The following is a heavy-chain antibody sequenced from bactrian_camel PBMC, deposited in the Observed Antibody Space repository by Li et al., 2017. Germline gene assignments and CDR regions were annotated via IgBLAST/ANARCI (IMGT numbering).Heavy chain of an antibody. D-gene: IGHD6*01. J-gene: IGHJ4*01. CDR1: GFTFRNYD. Sequence: QVQLVESGGGSVQAGGSLRLSCVASGFTFRNYDMTWVRQAPGKGLEWVASICSYGTSTYYTDSVKGRFTISRDNAKNTLYLEMSSLKPEDTGVYFCAAGGTWLTSHYWGQGTQVTVS. CDR3: AAGGTWLTSHY. V-gene: IGHV3-2*01. CDR2: ICSYGTST.